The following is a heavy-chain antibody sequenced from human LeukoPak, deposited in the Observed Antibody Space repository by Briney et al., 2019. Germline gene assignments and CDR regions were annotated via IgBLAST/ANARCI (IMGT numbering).Heavy chain of an antibody. V-gene: IGHV3-21*06. J-gene: IGHJ4*02. CDR2: ISGSSSYI. CDR3: ARDLSGIAGYTYGRGIDY. D-gene: IGHD5-18*01. Sequence: GGSLRLSCAASGFTFSSYSMNWVRQAPGKGLEWVSSISGSSSYIYYADSVKGRFTISRDNAKNSLYLQMNSLRAEDTAVYYCARDLSGIAGYTYGRGIDYWGQGTLVTVSS. CDR1: GFTFSSYS.